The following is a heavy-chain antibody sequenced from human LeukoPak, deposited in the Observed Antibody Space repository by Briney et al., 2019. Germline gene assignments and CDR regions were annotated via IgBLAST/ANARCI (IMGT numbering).Heavy chain of an antibody. CDR2: ISPSGGST. V-gene: IGHV1-46*01. CDR3: ARGIAAAPHYYYMDV. D-gene: IGHD6-13*01. Sequence: GASVKVSCKAFGYTFTSNYMHWVRQAPGQGPEWMGVISPSGGSTTYAQKFQGRVTLTRDMSTSTDYLELSSLRAEDTAVYYCARGIAAAPHYYYMDVWGKGTTVTVSS. CDR1: GYTFTSNY. J-gene: IGHJ6*03.